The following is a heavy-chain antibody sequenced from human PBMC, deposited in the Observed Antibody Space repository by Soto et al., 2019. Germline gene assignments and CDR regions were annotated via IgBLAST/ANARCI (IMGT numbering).Heavy chain of an antibody. D-gene: IGHD2-15*01. J-gene: IGHJ4*02. CDR1: GFTFSSIW. CDR2: IKQDGSET. V-gene: IGHV3-7*01. CDR3: ARDRGYCRGGTCCSFLYF. Sequence: EVQLVESGGGLAQPGGSLRLSCAVSGFTFSSIWMNWVRQAPGKGLEWVANIKQDGSETYYVDSVKGRFTISRDNAKSSLYLQMNSLRAEDTAVYYCARDRGYCRGGTCCSFLYFWGQGTLVTASS.